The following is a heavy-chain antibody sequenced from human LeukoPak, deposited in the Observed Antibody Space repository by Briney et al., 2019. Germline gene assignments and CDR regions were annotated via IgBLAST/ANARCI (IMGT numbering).Heavy chain of an antibody. J-gene: IGHJ3*02. V-gene: IGHV3-23*01. D-gene: IGHD2-21*02. CDR1: GFTFSTYV. CDR3: ATRPAYCGGDCWGAYNI. CDR2: MTGSGNYI. Sequence: GGSLRLSCAASGFTFSTYVMGWVRQAPGKGLEWVSGMTGSGNYIFYADSVKGRFTISRDNSKNTLFLQMNNLRVEDTAVYYCATRPAYCGGDCWGAYNIWGQGTVVTVSS.